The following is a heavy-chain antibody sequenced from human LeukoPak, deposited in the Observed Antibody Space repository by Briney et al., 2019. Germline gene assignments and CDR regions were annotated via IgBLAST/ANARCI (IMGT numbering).Heavy chain of an antibody. V-gene: IGHV3-48*03. D-gene: IGHD1-7*01. CDR1: GFTFSSYE. J-gene: IGHJ2*01. CDR2: ISSSGSTI. CDR3: ARGSRGNYVRYFDL. Sequence: PGGSLRLSCAASGFTFSSYEMNWVRQAPGQGLEWVSYISSSGSTIYYADSVKGRFTIPRDNAKNSLYLQMNSLRAEDTAVYYCARGSRGNYVRYFDLWGRGTLVTVSS.